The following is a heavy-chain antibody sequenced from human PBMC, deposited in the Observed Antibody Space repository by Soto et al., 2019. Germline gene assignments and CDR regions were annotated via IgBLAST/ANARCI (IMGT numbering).Heavy chain of an antibody. CDR3: ARDPVLYYYDSSVDASGAFDI. CDR2: VSYCGTA. J-gene: IGHJ3*02. CDR1: GGPLTTYF. Sequence: PSETLSLTCNVSGGPLTTYFWSWIRQPPGRGLEWIGYVSYCGTANYNPSLQSRVTISLETSKSQFSLRLTSVTAADTAVYYCARDPVLYYYDSSVDASGAFDIWGQGTMVTVSS. D-gene: IGHD3-22*01. V-gene: IGHV4-59*12.